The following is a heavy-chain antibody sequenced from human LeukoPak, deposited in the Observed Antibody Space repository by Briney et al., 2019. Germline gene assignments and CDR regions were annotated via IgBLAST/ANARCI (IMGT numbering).Heavy chain of an antibody. CDR1: GGSISSYN. D-gene: IGHD1-26*01. CDR3: ARDLVSTGGYFGF. V-gene: IGHV4-59*01. Sequence: PSETLSQTLTVSGGSISSYNWSWIRQPPGKGLEWIGYIYYSGSTNYNPSLKSRVTISVDTSKNQFSLNLSSVTAADTAVYYCARDLVSTGGYFGFLGPGNLVTVSS. J-gene: IGHJ4*02. CDR2: IYYSGST.